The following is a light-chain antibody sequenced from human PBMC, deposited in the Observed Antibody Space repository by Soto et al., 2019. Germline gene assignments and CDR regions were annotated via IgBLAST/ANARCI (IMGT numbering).Light chain of an antibody. CDR2: AAS. V-gene: IGKV3-11*01. Sequence: EIVLTQSAANLSLSPGERATLXCRASQSVSSTFVWYQQKIGEAPRRLIYAASDRATDIPGRFSGSGSGTDFTLIISSLEPEDFAVYYCQQYGSSGTFGQGTRLEIK. J-gene: IGKJ5*01. CDR1: QSVSST. CDR3: QQYGSSGT.